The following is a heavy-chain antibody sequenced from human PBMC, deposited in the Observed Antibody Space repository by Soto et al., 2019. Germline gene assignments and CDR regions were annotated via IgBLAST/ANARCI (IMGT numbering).Heavy chain of an antibody. V-gene: IGHV3-23*01. CDR3: AKAQRRSSGWYEGVFDM. CDR1: GFTFSSYA. CDR2: ISGSGGGT. D-gene: IGHD6-19*01. Sequence: GGSLRLSCAASGFTFSSYAMSWVRQAPGKGLEWVSVISGSGGGTYYADSVKGRCTISRDNSNNTHYLQMNSLRVEYTAAYYCAKAQRRSSGWYEGVFDMWREATIVVVS. J-gene: IGHJ3*02.